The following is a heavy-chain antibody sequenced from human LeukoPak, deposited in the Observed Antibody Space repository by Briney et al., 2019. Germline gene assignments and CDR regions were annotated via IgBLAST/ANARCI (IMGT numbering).Heavy chain of an antibody. Sequence: SETLSLTCTVSGGSISSGSYYWSWIRQPAGKGLECIGRIYTSGSTNYNPSLKSRVTISVDTSKNQFSLKLSSVTAADTAVYYCARRDYGSGSYTPFDYWGQGTLVTVSS. D-gene: IGHD3-10*01. CDR2: IYTSGST. CDR3: ARRDYGSGSYTPFDY. CDR1: GGSISSGSYY. J-gene: IGHJ4*02. V-gene: IGHV4-61*02.